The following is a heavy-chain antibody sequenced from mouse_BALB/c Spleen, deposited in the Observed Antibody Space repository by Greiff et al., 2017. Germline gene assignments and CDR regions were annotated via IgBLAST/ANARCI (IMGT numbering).Heavy chain of an antibody. D-gene: IGHD2-4*01. J-gene: IGHJ4*01. CDR1: GYSFTSYW. CDR2: IDPSDSET. Sequence: VKLQESGPQLVRPGASVKISCKASGYSFTSYWMHWVKQRPGPGLEWIGMIDPSDSETRLNQKFKDKATLTVDKSSSTAYMQLSSPTSEDSAVYYCARDDYDYAMDYWGQGTSVTVAS. CDR3: ARDDYDYAMDY. V-gene: IGHV1S126*01.